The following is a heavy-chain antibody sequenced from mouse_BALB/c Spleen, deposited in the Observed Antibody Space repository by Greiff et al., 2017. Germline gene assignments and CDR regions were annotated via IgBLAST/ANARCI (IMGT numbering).Heavy chain of an antibody. Sequence: EVQVVESGGGLVKPGGSLKLSCAASGFTFSSYAMSWVRQTPEKRLEWVASISSGGSTYYPDSVKGRFTISRDNARNILYLQMSSLRSEDTAMYYCARGGNCDYWGQGTTLTVSS. J-gene: IGHJ2*01. CDR1: GFTFSSYA. CDR3: ARGGNCDY. V-gene: IGHV5-6-5*01. CDR2: ISSGGST.